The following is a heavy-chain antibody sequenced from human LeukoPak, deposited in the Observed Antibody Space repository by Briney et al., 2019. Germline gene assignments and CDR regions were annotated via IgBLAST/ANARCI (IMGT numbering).Heavy chain of an antibody. V-gene: IGHV3-48*02. Sequence: PGGSLRLSCAASGFTFSDYSMNWVRQASGKGLERVSQISSSGSTMYYADSVKGRFTISRDNAKNSLYLQMNSLRDEDTAVYYCASGYSRGGDYWGQGTLVTVSS. J-gene: IGHJ4*02. CDR3: ASGYSRGGDY. D-gene: IGHD2-21*01. CDR1: GFTFSDYS. CDR2: ISSSGSTM.